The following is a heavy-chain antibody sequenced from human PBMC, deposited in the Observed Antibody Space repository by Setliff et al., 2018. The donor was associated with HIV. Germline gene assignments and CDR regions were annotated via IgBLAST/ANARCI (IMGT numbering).Heavy chain of an antibody. Sequence: GASVKVSCKASGYAFTSQFMHWVRQAPGQGLEWMGIISPSGDRTTYAQRFRGRVTMTSDTSTGTVYMELSSLRSEDTAVYYCARGGYYTSGTWFDPWGQGTLVTVSS. J-gene: IGHJ5*02. CDR2: ISPSGDRT. CDR1: GYAFTSQF. V-gene: IGHV1-46*01. CDR3: ARGGYYTSGTWFDP. D-gene: IGHD3-10*01.